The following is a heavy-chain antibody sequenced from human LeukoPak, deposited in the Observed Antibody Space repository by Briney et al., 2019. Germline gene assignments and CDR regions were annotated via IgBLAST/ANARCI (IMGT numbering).Heavy chain of an antibody. CDR1: GGSISSSSYY. D-gene: IGHD2-2*01. Sequence: PSETLSLTCTVSGGSISSSSYYWGWIRQPPGKGLEWIGGIYYSGSTYYNPSLKSRVTISVDTSKNQFSLKLSSVTAADTAVYYCARMEDIVVVWGTGRPRDYWGQGTLVTVSS. V-gene: IGHV4-39*01. CDR2: IYYSGST. J-gene: IGHJ4*02. CDR3: ARMEDIVVVWGTGRPRDY.